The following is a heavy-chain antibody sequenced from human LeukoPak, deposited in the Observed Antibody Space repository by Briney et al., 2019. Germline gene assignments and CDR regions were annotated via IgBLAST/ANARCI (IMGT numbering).Heavy chain of an antibody. CDR2: INHSGST. CDR3: ARDTYGSGSYLTDY. CDR1: GGSFSGYY. Sequence: SETLSLTCAVYGGSFSGYYLSWIRQPPGKGLEWIGEINHSGSTNYNPSLKSRVTISVDTSKNQFSLKLSSVTAADTAVYYCARDTYGSGSYLTDYWGQGTLVTVSS. D-gene: IGHD3-10*01. J-gene: IGHJ4*02. V-gene: IGHV4-34*01.